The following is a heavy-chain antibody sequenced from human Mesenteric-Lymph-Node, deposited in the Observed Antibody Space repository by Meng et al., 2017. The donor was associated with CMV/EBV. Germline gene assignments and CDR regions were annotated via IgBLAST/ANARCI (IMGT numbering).Heavy chain of an antibody. Sequence: ASVKVSCKTSGYTFTTYDINWVRQATGQGLEWMGWMNPNSGNTGYAQRFQGRVTITRDTSISTAYMELSSLRSEDTAVYYCARDLYHGMDVWGQGTTVTVSS. CDR1: GYTFTTYD. CDR3: ARDLYHGMDV. CDR2: MNPNSGNT. J-gene: IGHJ6*02. V-gene: IGHV1-8*03.